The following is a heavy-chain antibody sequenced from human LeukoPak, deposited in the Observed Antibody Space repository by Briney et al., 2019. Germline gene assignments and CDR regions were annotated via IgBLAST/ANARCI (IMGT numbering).Heavy chain of an antibody. CDR1: GGSISSGDYY. V-gene: IGHV4-30-4*01. CDR2: IYYSGST. Sequence: SETLSLTCTVSGGSISSGDYYWSWIRQPPGKGLEWIGYIYYSGSTYYNPSLKSRVTISVDTSKNQFSLKLSSVTAADTAVYYCARVGNGYCSGGSCFATANPIDYWGQGTLVTVSS. J-gene: IGHJ4*02. D-gene: IGHD2-15*01. CDR3: ARVGNGYCSGGSCFATANPIDY.